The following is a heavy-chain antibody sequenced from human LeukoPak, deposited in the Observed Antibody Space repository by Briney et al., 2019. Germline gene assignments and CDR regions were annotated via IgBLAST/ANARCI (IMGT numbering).Heavy chain of an antibody. CDR2: IKSDGSDT. D-gene: IGHD3/OR15-3a*01. V-gene: IGHV3-74*01. CDR3: ARGFWTGVEY. CDR1: GFTFSTYW. Sequence: PGGSLRISCAASGFTFSTYWMHWVRQAPGEGLVWVSRIKSDGSDTSYADSVKGRFTISRDNAKNTLYLQMNSLRAEGTAVYYCARGFWTGVEYWGQGALVTVSS. J-gene: IGHJ4*02.